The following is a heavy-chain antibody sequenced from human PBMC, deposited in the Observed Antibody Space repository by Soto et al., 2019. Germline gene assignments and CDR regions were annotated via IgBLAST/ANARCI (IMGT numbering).Heavy chain of an antibody. CDR2: IIPALGRP. CDR3: ARGATPYWGCYCYFDF. V-gene: IGHV1-69*01. D-gene: IGHD2-21*02. CDR1: GGTFNSYG. J-gene: IGHJ4*02. Sequence: QVQLVQSGAEVKKPGSSVKVSCKASGGTFNSYGFNWVRQAPGHGLEWLGGIIPALGRPNYAQNFQGRVTITADDSTSTAYMELSSLTYDDTAIYYCARGATPYWGCYCYFDFWGQGSLVTVSS.